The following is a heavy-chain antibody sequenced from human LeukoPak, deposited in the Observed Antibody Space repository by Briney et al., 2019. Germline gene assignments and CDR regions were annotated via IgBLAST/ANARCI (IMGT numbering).Heavy chain of an antibody. CDR3: ARDAILGATDALDI. V-gene: IGHV1-46*01. CDR1: GYTFTGYY. Sequence: GSVKVSCKASGYTFTGYYMHWVRQAPGQGLEWMRVINPSGGTTGYPQKLQGRVTMTRDTSTSTVYMELSSLRSEDTAVYYCARDAILGATDALDIWGQGTMVTVSS. CDR2: INPSGGTT. D-gene: IGHD1-26*01. J-gene: IGHJ3*02.